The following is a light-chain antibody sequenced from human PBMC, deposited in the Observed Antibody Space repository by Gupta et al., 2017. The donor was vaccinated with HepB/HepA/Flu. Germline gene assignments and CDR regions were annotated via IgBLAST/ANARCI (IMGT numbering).Light chain of an antibody. V-gene: IGKV1-39*01. CDR3: RQSYTAPLT. CDR1: QSISSY. CDR2: AAS. Sequence: DIQMTQSPSSLSASVGDRVTITCRASQSISSYLNWYQQKPGEAPNLLIYAASSVQSGVPSRFSGSGSGTDFALTIRSLQPEDFATYYCRQSYTAPLTFGGGTKVEIK. J-gene: IGKJ4*01.